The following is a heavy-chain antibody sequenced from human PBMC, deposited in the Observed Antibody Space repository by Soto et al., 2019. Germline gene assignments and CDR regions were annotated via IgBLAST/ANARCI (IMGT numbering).Heavy chain of an antibody. CDR3: ARGMDIVLMVYATMGWYFDL. CDR1: GGSFSGYY. D-gene: IGHD2-8*01. J-gene: IGHJ2*01. CDR2: INHSGST. V-gene: IGHV4-34*01. Sequence: QVQLQQWGAGLLKPSETLSLTCAVYGGSFSGYYWSWNRQPPGKGLEWIGEINHSGSTNYNPSLKSRVTISVDTSKNQFSLKLSSVTAADTAVYYCARGMDIVLMVYATMGWYFDLWGRGTLVTVSS.